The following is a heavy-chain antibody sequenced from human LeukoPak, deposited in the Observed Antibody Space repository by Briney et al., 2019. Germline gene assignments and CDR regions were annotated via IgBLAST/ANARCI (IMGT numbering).Heavy chain of an antibody. CDR3: AKDFVGSVPDAFDI. V-gene: IGHV3-23*01. J-gene: IGHJ3*02. CDR2: INGGGDTT. D-gene: IGHD2-15*01. CDR1: GFTFSSYA. Sequence: GGSLRLSCAAAGFTFSSYAMTWVRQAPGRGLEWVSGINGGGDTTYYADSVKGRFTASRDNSKNTLYLQMNSLRAEDTALYYCAKDFVGSVPDAFDIWGQGTMVIVSS.